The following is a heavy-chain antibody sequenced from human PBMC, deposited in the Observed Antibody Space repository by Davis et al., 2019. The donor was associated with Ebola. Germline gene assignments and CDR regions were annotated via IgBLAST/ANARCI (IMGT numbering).Heavy chain of an antibody. CDR1: RFPFTSAW. J-gene: IGHJ4*02. Sequence: PGGSLRLSCVASRFPFTSAWMSWVRQAPGKGLEWVSSITGRSGGIFYADSVKGRFIISRDSAENTVYLQMNSLRDEDTAIYYCARDTKVDYWGQGTLVTVSS. D-gene: IGHD1-1*01. V-gene: IGHV3-23*01. CDR2: ITGRSGGI. CDR3: ARDTKVDY.